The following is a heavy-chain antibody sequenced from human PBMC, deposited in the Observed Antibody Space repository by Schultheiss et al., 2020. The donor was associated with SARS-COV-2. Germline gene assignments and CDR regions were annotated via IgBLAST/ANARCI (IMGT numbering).Heavy chain of an antibody. CDR3: ARDRIQLWPRGGFDP. CDR1: GGSVSSGSYY. Sequence: SETLSLTCTVSGGSVSSGSYYWSWIRQPAGKGLEWIGYSYHTGGTYFNPSLESRVTISIEGSQNQFSLKLRSVTAADTAVYYCARDRIQLWPRGGFDPWGQGTLVTVSS. J-gene: IGHJ5*02. D-gene: IGHD5-18*01. V-gene: IGHV4-61*10. CDR2: SYHTGGT.